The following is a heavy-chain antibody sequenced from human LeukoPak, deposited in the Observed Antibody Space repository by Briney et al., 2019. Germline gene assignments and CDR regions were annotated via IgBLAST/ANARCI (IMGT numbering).Heavy chain of an antibody. CDR1: GGSISSYY. CDR3: ARDRGCSSTSCYTSKNWFDP. J-gene: IGHJ5*02. Sequence: PSETLSLTCTVSGGSISSYYWSWIRQPAGKGLEWIGRIYTGGSTNYNPSLKSRVTMSVDTSKNQFSLKLSSVTAADTAVYYCARDRGCSSTSCYTSKNWFDPWGQGTLVTVSS. CDR2: IYTGGST. V-gene: IGHV4-4*07. D-gene: IGHD2-2*02.